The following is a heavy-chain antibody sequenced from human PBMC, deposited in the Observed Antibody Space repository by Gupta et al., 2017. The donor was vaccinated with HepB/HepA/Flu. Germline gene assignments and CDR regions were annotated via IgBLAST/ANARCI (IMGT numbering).Heavy chain of an antibody. D-gene: IGHD5-18*01. CDR2: IYYSGST. CDR1: GGSISSSSYY. CDR3: AGRGYSYGFLKAQIPLDV. Sequence: QLQLQESGPGLVKPSETLSLTCTVSGGSISSSSYYWGWIRQPPGKGLEWIGSIYYSGSTYYNPSLKSRVTISVDTSKNQFSLKLSSVTAADTAVYYCAGRGYSYGFLKAQIPLDVWGKGTTVTVSS. J-gene: IGHJ6*04. V-gene: IGHV4-39*01.